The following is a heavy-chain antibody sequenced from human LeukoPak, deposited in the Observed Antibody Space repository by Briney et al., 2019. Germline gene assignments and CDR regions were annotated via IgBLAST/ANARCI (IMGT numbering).Heavy chain of an antibody. V-gene: IGHV3-23*01. CDR3: AKRGIAAANWYFDL. Sequence: GGTLRLSCAASGFTFSSHGMNWVRQAPGKGLEWVSGISPSGDILYYADSVKGQFTISRDNSKNTVYLQMNSLRVEDTAVYYCAKRGIAAANWYFDLWGRGTLVTVSS. D-gene: IGHD6-13*01. CDR2: ISPSGDIL. J-gene: IGHJ2*01. CDR1: GFTFSSHG.